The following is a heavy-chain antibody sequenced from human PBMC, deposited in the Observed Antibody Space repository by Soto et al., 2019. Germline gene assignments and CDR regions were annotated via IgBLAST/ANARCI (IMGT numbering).Heavy chain of an antibody. D-gene: IGHD5-18*01. J-gene: IGHJ4*02. Sequence: QVQLQESGPGLVKPSGTLSLTCAVSGVSIGSHDWWTWVRQPPGKGLGWIGESHQCGNTNYNSSLESRVTISLDKSKHHFSLQLSSVTVADTAVYYCATRDTGRVYWGQGTLVTVSS. CDR3: ATRDTGRVY. CDR2: SHQCGNT. CDR1: GVSIGSHDW. V-gene: IGHV4-4*02.